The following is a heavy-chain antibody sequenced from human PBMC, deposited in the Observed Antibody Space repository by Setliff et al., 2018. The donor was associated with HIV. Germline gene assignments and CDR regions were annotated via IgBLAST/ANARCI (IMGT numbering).Heavy chain of an antibody. D-gene: IGHD3-22*01. V-gene: IGHV4-34*01. Sequence: PSETLSLTCAVYGGSFGDQFWNWIRQSPGKGLEWIGEIHHRGVIKYLSSLKSRVTMAVDTSKKQFSLKLKSVTAADTAVYYCFLFYDDRSGFYWDWGQGTPVTVSS. J-gene: IGHJ4*02. CDR1: GGSFGDQF. CDR3: FLFYDDRSGFYWD. CDR2: IHHRGVI.